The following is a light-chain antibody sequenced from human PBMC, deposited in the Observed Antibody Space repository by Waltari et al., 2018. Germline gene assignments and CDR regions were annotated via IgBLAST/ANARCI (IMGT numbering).Light chain of an antibody. CDR2: DDS. CDR1: NIGSKS. CDR3: QVWDSSSDHPEVV. Sequence: SYVLTQPPSVSVAPGQTARITCGGNNIGSKSVHWYQQKPGQAPVLVVYDDSDRPSGFPERFSGSNSGNTATLTISRVEAGDEADYYCQVWDSSSDHPEVVFGGGTKLTVL. V-gene: IGLV3-21*02. J-gene: IGLJ2*01.